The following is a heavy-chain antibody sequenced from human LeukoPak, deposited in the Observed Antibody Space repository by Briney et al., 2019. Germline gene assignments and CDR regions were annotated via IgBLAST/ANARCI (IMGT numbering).Heavy chain of an antibody. CDR3: ARESSGSYREGYFDY. D-gene: IGHD1-26*01. Sequence: SETLSLTCAVYGGSFSGYYWSWIRQPPGKGLEWIGEINHSGSTNYNPSLKSRVTISVDTSKNQFSLKLSSVTAADTAVYYCARESSGSYREGYFDYWGQGTLVTVSS. V-gene: IGHV4-34*01. CDR1: GGSFSGYY. J-gene: IGHJ4*02. CDR2: INHSGST.